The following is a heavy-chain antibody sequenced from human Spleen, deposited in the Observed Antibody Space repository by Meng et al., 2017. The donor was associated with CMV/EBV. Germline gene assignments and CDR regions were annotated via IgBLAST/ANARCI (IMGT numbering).Heavy chain of an antibody. D-gene: IGHD2-2*01. CDR1: GFIFSTYA. V-gene: IGHV3-49*04. CDR3: TRGYCGSTSCYYYYGMDV. J-gene: IGHJ6*02. Sequence: GESLKISCAASGFIFSTYAMSWVRQAPGKRLEWVGLIRSKAYGGTTEYAASVKGRFTISRDDSKSIAYLQMNSLKTEDTAVHYCTRGYCGSTSCYYYYGMDVWGQGTTVTVSS. CDR2: IRSKAYGGTT.